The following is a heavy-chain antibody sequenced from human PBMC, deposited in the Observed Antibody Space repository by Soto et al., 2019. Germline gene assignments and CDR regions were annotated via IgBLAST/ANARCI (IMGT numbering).Heavy chain of an antibody. D-gene: IGHD3-10*01. CDR2: INPSGGST. J-gene: IGHJ3*02. V-gene: IGHV1-46*03. Sequence: ASAKVSCKASGYTFTSYYMHWVRRAPGQGREWMGIINPSGGSTSYAQKFQGRVTMTRDTSTSTVYMELSSLRSEDTAVYYCAKAPSYYGSGSYHPGYAFDIWGQGTMVTVSS. CDR1: GYTFTSYY. CDR3: AKAPSYYGSGSYHPGYAFDI.